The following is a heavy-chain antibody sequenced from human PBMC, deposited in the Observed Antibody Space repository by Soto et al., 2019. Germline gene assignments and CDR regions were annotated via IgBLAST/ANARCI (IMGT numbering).Heavy chain of an antibody. J-gene: IGHJ6*03. Sequence: QVQLXESGPGLVKPSETLSLTCTVSGGSISPYYWSWIRQPPGKGLEWIGYVYYSGNTNYNPSLESRVTISVDTSRNRFSLNLTSATAADTAVYYCARKGAAASYAHYYMDVWGRGTAVTVSS. V-gene: IGHV4-59*01. D-gene: IGHD6-13*01. CDR2: VYYSGNT. CDR3: ARKGAAASYAHYYMDV. CDR1: GGSISPYY.